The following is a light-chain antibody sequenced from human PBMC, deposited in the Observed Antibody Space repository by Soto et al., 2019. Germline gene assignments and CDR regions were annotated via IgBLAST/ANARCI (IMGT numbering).Light chain of an antibody. V-gene: IGKV1-6*01. CDR1: QGIRTE. J-gene: IGKJ2*01. CDR2: AAS. CDR3: LREYNYPRT. Sequence: AIQMTQSPSSLSASVGDRVTITCRASQGIRTELAWYQQKAGKAPQLLIYAASSLQSGVPSRFSGSGAGTHFTLTLSSLQPEYFATYYGLREYNYPRTFGQGTKLDIK.